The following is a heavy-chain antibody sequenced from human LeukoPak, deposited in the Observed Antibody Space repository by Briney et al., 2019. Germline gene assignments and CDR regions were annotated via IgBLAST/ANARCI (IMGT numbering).Heavy chain of an antibody. Sequence: GGSLRLSCAASGFTFSSYWMSWVRQAPGKGLEWVANIKQDGSEKYYVDSLKGRFTISRDNAKNSLYLQMNSLRAEDTAVYYCATYSGYDRIFDYWGQGTLVTVSS. V-gene: IGHV3-7*01. D-gene: IGHD5-12*01. CDR1: GFTFSSYW. CDR2: IKQDGSEK. CDR3: ATYSGYDRIFDY. J-gene: IGHJ4*02.